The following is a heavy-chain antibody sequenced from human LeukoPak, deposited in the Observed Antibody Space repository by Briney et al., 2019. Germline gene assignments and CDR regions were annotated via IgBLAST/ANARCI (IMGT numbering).Heavy chain of an antibody. J-gene: IGHJ6*02. CDR3: VRVRIGVAGTIYYYYGMDV. CDR1: GFTFSSYW. Sequence: GGSLRLSCAASGFTFSSYWMHWVRHAPGKGLVWVSRINSDGNRRIYADSVKGRFTISRDNAKNTLYLQMNSLRAEDTAVYYCVRVRIGVAGTIYYYYGMDVWGQGTTVTVSS. V-gene: IGHV3-74*01. CDR2: INSDGNRR. D-gene: IGHD6-19*01.